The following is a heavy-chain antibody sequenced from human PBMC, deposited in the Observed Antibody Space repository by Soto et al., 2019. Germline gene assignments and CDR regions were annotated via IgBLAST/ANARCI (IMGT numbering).Heavy chain of an antibody. J-gene: IGHJ4*02. V-gene: IGHV3-30*15. CDR1: GFTFRTFA. Sequence: GGSLRLSCAASGFTFRTFAMHRVRQAPGKGLEWVAVISSDGFTQYYADSVKGRVTISRDNSKNTLFLQMSGLRPEDTAVYFCARAPTSRFDYWGQGTQVTVSS. CDR2: ISSDGFTQ. CDR3: ARAPTSRFDY.